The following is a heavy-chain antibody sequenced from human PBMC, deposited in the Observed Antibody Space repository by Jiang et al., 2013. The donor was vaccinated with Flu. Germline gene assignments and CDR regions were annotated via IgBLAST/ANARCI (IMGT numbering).Heavy chain of an antibody. CDR1: GDSVSSNSAA. Sequence: GLVKPSQTLSLTCAISGDSVSSNSAAWNWIRQSPSRGLECWEGHYYRSKWYTNYAISVEGRITINPDTSKNQLSLQLNSVTPEDTAVYYCVRGAPRLFDYWGQGILVTVS. CDR2: HYYRSKWYT. V-gene: IGHV6-1*01. J-gene: IGHJ4*02. CDR3: VRGAPRLFDY.